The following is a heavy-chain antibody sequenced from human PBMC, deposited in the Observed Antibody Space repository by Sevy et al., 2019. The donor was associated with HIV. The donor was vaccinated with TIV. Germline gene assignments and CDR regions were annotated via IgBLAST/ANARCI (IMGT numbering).Heavy chain of an antibody. Sequence: ASVKVSCKASGYSFTGYFIHWVRQAPGQGLEWMGWINPSSGGTMSAQKFHDKVTMTRDTSINTAYLELSRLWSDDTAVYYCARELDDFWSGYQFWGQGTLVTVSS. CDR2: INPSSGGT. CDR3: ARELDDFWSGYQF. CDR1: GYSFTGYF. J-gene: IGHJ4*02. D-gene: IGHD3-3*01. V-gene: IGHV1-2*02.